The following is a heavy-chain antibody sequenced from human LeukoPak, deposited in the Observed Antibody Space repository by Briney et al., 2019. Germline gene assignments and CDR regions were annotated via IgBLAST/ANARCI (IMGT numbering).Heavy chain of an antibody. Sequence: ASVKVSCKASGYTFTGYYMHWVRQAPGQGLEWMRRINPNSGGTNYAQKFQGRVTMTRDTSISTAHMELSRLRSDDTAVYYCARLAESRWFGESPLDYWGQGTLVTVSS. CDR2: INPNSGGT. V-gene: IGHV1-2*06. CDR1: GYTFTGYY. D-gene: IGHD3-10*01. J-gene: IGHJ4*02. CDR3: ARLAESRWFGESPLDY.